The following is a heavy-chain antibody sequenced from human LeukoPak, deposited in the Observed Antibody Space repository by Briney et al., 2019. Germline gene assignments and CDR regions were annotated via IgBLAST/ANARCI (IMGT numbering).Heavy chain of an antibody. J-gene: IGHJ6*03. D-gene: IGHD4-17*01. CDR2: IYSDNT. CDR1: GFTVSSNS. V-gene: IGHV3-53*01. Sequence: GGSLRLSCTVSGFTVSSNSMSWVRQAPGKGLEWVSFIYSDNTHYSDSVKGRFTISRDNSKNTLYLQMNSLRAEDTAVYYCATTVTTTAYYYYYMDVWGKGTTVTVSS. CDR3: ATTVTTTAYYYYYMDV.